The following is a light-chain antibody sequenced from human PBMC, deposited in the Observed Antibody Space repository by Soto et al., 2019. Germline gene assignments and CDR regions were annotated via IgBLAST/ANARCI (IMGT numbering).Light chain of an antibody. CDR3: QQSYSSLIT. J-gene: IGKJ5*01. V-gene: IGKV1-39*01. Sequence: IHMTHSPSSLSASLGYRFTITCRASQSISSYLNWYQQKPGKAPKLLIYAASNLQSGVPSRFSGSGSGTEFTLTISSLQPEDFATYYCQQSYSSLITFGQGTRLEIK. CDR1: QSISSY. CDR2: AAS.